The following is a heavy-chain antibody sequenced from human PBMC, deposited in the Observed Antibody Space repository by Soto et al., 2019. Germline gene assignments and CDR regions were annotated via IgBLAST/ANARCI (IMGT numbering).Heavy chain of an antibody. V-gene: IGHV3-48*02. CDR3: ERLPSGTTDYYYYGMDV. Sequence: GGSLRLSCADSGFTFSNYDMNWVRQAPGKGLEWLSCIRGGSRTIYYADSVKGRFTVSRDNAKNSLYLQLNSLRDEDTAVYYCERLPSGTTDYYYYGMDVWGQGTTVTVSS. D-gene: IGHD5-12*01. CDR2: IRGGSRTI. CDR1: GFTFSNYD. J-gene: IGHJ6*02.